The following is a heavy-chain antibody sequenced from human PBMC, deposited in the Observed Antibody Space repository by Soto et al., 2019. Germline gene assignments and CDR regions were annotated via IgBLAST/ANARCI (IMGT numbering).Heavy chain of an antibody. Sequence: GESLKISCEGSGDSFTNYWIAWVRQMPGKGLEWMGIIYPGDSETRYSPSFQGQVTTSADKSITTAYLQWSSLKASDTAMYYCARQIGHYGLDVWGQGTTVTVSS. CDR2: IYPGDSET. J-gene: IGHJ6*02. V-gene: IGHV5-51*01. CDR1: GDSFTNYW. CDR3: ARQIGHYGLDV.